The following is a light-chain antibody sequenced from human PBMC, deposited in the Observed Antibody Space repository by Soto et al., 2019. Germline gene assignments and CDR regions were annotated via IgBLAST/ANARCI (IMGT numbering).Light chain of an antibody. J-gene: IGKJ5*01. CDR2: GAS. V-gene: IGKV3-20*01. CDR1: QSFSSAF. CDR3: QQHGNAPIT. Sequence: EILLTQSPGTLSLSPGERATISCRSSQSFSSAFLAWYQQIPGQAPRLLIYGASSRATGIPDRFSGSGSGTDFTLTISRLEPEDFAVYYCQQHGNAPITFGQGTRLEIK.